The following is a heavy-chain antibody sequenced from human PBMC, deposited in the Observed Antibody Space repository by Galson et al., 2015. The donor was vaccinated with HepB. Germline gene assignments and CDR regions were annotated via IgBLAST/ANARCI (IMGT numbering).Heavy chain of an antibody. V-gene: IGHV3-30*18. CDR2: VSNDGNNE. Sequence: SLRLSCAASGFTFRNYGTYWVRQAPGKGLEWVATVSNDGNNEYYANSVKGRFTISRDNSKNAVYLQMNSLRTEDTAVYFCAKERVVPAAIPLEYWGQGTQVIVSS. CDR1: GFTFRNYG. J-gene: IGHJ4*02. CDR3: AKERVVPAAIPLEY. D-gene: IGHD2-2*01.